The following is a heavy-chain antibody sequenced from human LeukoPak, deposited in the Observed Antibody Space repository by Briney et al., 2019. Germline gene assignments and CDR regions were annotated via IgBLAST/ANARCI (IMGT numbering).Heavy chain of an antibody. J-gene: IGHJ3*02. CDR1: GFNFDNYG. Sequence: GGSLRLSCAASGFNFDNYGMNWVRQAPGKGLEWVSGINWNGGSTGYADSVKGRFTISRDNVKNSLYLQMNSLRAEDTALYHCARGVRILIWSDAFDIWGQGTMVTVSS. CDR3: ARGVRILIWSDAFDI. D-gene: IGHD3-10*01. V-gene: IGHV3-20*01. CDR2: INWNGGST.